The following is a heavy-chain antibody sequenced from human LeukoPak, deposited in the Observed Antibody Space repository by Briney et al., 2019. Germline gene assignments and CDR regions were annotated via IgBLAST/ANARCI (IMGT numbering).Heavy chain of an antibody. CDR2: ISSSSSYI. Sequence: GGSLRLSCAASGFTFSSYSMNWVRQAPGKGLEWVSSISSSSSYIYYADSVKGRFIITRDSFKNTLYLQMNSLRLEDMAVYYCAKPSGSGVDYWGRGTRVTVSS. D-gene: IGHD1-26*01. V-gene: IGHV3-21*01. CDR3: AKPSGSGVDY. CDR1: GFTFSSYS. J-gene: IGHJ4*02.